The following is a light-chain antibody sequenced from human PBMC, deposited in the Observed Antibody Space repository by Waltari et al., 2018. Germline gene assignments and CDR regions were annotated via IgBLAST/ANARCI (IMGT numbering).Light chain of an antibody. Sequence: QSVLTQPPSVSAAPGQKVTLSCSGSTFNLGNNDVSWYQQVPGTAPKLLIYDDNQVPSGIPDRFSGSKSGTSATLGITGLQTGDEATYYCATWDSRLSIVVFGGGTKLTVL. V-gene: IGLV1-51*01. CDR2: DDN. CDR1: TFNLGNND. CDR3: ATWDSRLSIVV. J-gene: IGLJ2*01.